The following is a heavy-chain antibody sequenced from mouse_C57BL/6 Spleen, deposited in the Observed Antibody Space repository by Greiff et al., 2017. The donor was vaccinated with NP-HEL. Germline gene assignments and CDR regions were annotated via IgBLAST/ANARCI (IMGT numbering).Heavy chain of an antibody. CDR3: ARSDSSGSAFDY. Sequence: VQLQQPGAELVKPGASVKLSCKASGYTFTSYWMQWVKQRPGQGLEWIGEIDPSDSYTNYNQKFKGKATLTVDTSSITAYMQLSSLTSEDSAVYYSARSDSSGSAFDYWGQGTTLTVSS. CDR1: GYTFTSYW. CDR2: IDPSDSYT. J-gene: IGHJ2*01. V-gene: IGHV1-50*01. D-gene: IGHD3-2*02.